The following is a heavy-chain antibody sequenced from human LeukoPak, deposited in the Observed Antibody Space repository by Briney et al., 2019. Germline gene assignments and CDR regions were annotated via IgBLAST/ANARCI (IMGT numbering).Heavy chain of an antibody. Sequence: SETLSLTCTVSGGSVSSSNYYWGWIRQPPGRGLEWIGSIYYSGSTNYNPSLKSRVTISVDTSKNQFSLKLSSVTAADTAVYYCAREVLGAFDIWGQGTMVTVSS. CDR3: AREVLGAFDI. CDR2: IYYSGST. V-gene: IGHV4-39*07. J-gene: IGHJ3*02. D-gene: IGHD3-16*01. CDR1: GGSVSSSNYY.